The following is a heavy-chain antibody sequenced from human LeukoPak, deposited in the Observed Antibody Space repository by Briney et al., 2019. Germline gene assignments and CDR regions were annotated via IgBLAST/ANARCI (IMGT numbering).Heavy chain of an antibody. D-gene: IGHD3-16*01. J-gene: IGHJ4*02. Sequence: PGGSLRLSCAASGFTFISYAIHWVRQAPGKGLEWVAVISFHGTDTSYADSVKGRFTISRDNSKSTLYLQMSSLRVEDTAVFYCAKDMDYVWGTIDYWGQGTLVTVSS. CDR3: AKDMDYVWGTIDY. V-gene: IGHV3-30*04. CDR2: ISFHGTDT. CDR1: GFTFISYA.